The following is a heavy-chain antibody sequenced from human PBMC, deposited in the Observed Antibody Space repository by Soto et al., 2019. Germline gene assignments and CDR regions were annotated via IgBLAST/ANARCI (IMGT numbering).Heavy chain of an antibody. V-gene: IGHV3-11*01. Sequence: GGSLRLSCAASGFTFSDYYMSWIRQAPGKGLEWVSYISSSGSTIYYADSVKGRFTISRDNAKNSLYLQMNSLRAEDTAVYYCARGNPTVTTSYYYYGMDVWGQGTTVTVSS. J-gene: IGHJ6*02. CDR2: ISSSGSTI. CDR3: ARGNPTVTTSYYYYGMDV. D-gene: IGHD4-4*01. CDR1: GFTFSDYY.